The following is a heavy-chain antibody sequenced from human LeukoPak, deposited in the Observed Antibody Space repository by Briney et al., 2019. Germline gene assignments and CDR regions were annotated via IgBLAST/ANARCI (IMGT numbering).Heavy chain of an antibody. CDR3: ARGWGYFDY. CDR2: IYYSGST. CDR1: GGSISSSS. Sequence: SETLSLTCTVSGGSISSSSWSWIRQPPGKGLECIGYIYYSGSTDYNPSLKGRVTVSVDTSKNQFSLKLTSVTAADTAVYYCARGWGYFDYWGQGTLITVSS. D-gene: IGHD3-16*01. V-gene: IGHV4-59*01. J-gene: IGHJ4*02.